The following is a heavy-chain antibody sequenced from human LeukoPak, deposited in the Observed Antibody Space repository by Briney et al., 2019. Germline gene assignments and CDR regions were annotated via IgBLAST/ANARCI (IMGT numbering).Heavy chain of an antibody. CDR1: GGSIGTYY. CDR2: IHYSGST. V-gene: IGHV4-59*08. J-gene: IGHJ4*02. Sequence: SETLSLTCTVSGGSIGTYYWSWIRQPPGKGLEWIGYIHYSGSTNYNPSLKGRVTISVDTSKNQFSLRLTSATAADTAVYYCARQGFFDHWGQGTLVTVSS. CDR3: ARQGFFDH.